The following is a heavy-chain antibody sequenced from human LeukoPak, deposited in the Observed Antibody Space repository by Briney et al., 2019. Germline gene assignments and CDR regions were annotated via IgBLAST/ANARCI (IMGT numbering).Heavy chain of an antibody. CDR1: GGSISSYY. CDR3: ARQSPYGMDV. Sequence: SETLSLTCTVSGGSISSYYWSWIWQPPGKGLEWIGYIYYRGSTNYNPSLKSRVTISVDTSKNQFSLKLRSVTAADTAVYFCARQSPYGMDVWGQGTTVTVSS. CDR2: IYYRGST. V-gene: IGHV4-59*08. J-gene: IGHJ6*02.